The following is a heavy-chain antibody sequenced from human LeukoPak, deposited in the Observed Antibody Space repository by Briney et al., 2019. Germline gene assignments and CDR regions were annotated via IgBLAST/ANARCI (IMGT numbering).Heavy chain of an antibody. D-gene: IGHD6-13*01. CDR3: AKASGARGAAAVTLDY. CDR2: ISGSGGST. CDR1: GFTFSSYA. V-gene: IGHV3-23*01. Sequence: GGSLRLSCAASGFTFSSYAMSWVRQAPGKGLEWVSAISGSGGSTYYADSVKGRFTISRDNSKNTLYLQMNSLRAEDTAVYYCAKASGARGAAAVTLDYWGQGTLVTVSS. J-gene: IGHJ4*02.